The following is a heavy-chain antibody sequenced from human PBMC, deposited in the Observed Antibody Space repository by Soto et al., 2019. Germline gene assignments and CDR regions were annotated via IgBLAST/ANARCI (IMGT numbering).Heavy chain of an antibody. CDR3: ARVISSRDEYFDY. D-gene: IGHD2-2*01. CDR2: ISHTGTT. CDR1: GGSISSVGHY. J-gene: IGHJ4*02. Sequence: PSETLSLTCSVAGGSISSVGHYWTWVRLPPGKELEWIGEISHTGTTNYNPALKSRVTMSVDKPKNQFSLNLTSVTAADTAVYYCARVISSRDEYFDYWGQGTVVTVSS. V-gene: IGHV4-4*02.